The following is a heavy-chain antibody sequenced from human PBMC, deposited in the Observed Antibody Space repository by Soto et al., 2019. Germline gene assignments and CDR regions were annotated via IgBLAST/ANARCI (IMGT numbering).Heavy chain of an antibody. J-gene: IGHJ5*02. D-gene: IGHD2-15*01. CDR3: ARYCSGGSCYSTSFDP. CDR2: IYHSGST. Sequence: SETLSLTCAVSGGSISSGGYSWSWIRQPPGKGLEWIGYIYHSGSTYYNPSLKSRVTISVDTSKNQFSLKLSSVTAADTAVYYCARYCSGGSCYSTSFDPWGQGTLVTVSS. CDR1: GGSISSGGYS. V-gene: IGHV4-30-2*02.